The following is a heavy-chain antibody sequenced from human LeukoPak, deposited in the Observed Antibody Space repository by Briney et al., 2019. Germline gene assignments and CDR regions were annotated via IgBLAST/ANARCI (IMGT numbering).Heavy chain of an antibody. V-gene: IGHV3-66*01. J-gene: IGHJ4*02. Sequence: GGSLRLSCAASGFTVSSNYMGWVRQAPGRGLGWVSVIYSDTTAYYPDSVKGRFTISRDNSKNTLYLQMNSLSTDDTAVYYCARESGYYGSGSYYSYWGQGTLVTVPS. CDR2: IYSDTTA. D-gene: IGHD3-10*01. CDR1: GFTVSSNY. CDR3: ARESGYYGSGSYYSY.